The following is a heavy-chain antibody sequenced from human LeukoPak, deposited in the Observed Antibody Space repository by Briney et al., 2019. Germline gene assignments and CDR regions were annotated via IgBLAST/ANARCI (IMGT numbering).Heavy chain of an antibody. Sequence: SQTHSLTCAISGESISSNSATWNWIRQSPLRGLEWLGRTYYRSQWNNDYAASVKSRIDINPETSKNQFSLQLNSVTPEDTAVYYCARGRGSSADFDYWGQGTLVTVSS. CDR1: GESISSNSAT. CDR3: ARGRGSSADFDY. V-gene: IGHV6-1*01. CDR2: TYYRSQWNN. D-gene: IGHD6-6*01. J-gene: IGHJ4*02.